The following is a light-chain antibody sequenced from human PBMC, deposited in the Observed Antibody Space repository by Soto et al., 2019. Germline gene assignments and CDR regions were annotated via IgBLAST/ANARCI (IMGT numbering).Light chain of an antibody. Sequence: EIVLTQSPGTLSLSPGERATLSCRASQSVSSSYLAWYQQKPGQAPRLLIYAASARATGIPSRFSGSGSGTEFTLSISSLQPDDFATYYCHQYNSYWTFGQGTKVDIK. CDR3: HQYNSYWT. J-gene: IGKJ1*01. V-gene: IGKV3-20*01. CDR1: QSVSSSY. CDR2: AAS.